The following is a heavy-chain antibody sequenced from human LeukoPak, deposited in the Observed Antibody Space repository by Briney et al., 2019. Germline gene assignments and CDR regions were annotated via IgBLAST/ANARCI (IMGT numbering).Heavy chain of an antibody. Sequence: ASVKVSCKASGYTFTGYYMHWVRQAPGQGLEWMGRINPNSGGTNYAQKFQGRVTMTRDTSISTAYMELSRLRSDDTAEYYCARVEPLWFGEFKSAEFAYWRQGTLVTVCS. CDR3: ARVEPLWFGEFKSAEFAY. D-gene: IGHD3-10*01. CDR1: GYTFTGYY. CDR2: INPNSGGT. J-gene: IGHJ4*02. V-gene: IGHV1-2*06.